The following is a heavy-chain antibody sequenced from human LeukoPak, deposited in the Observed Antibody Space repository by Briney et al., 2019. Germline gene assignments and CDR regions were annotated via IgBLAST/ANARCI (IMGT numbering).Heavy chain of an antibody. CDR3: ARGHSSGWYYFDY. V-gene: IGHV3-53*01. J-gene: IGHJ4*02. CDR2: IYSGGPT. CDR1: GFTVISNF. Sequence: PGGSLRLSCAASGFTVISNFMSWVRQAPGKGREWVSVIYSGGPTYYADSVKGRFTISRDNSKNTLYLQLNNLRAEDTAVYYCARGHSSGWYYFDYWGQGTLVTVSP. D-gene: IGHD6-19*01.